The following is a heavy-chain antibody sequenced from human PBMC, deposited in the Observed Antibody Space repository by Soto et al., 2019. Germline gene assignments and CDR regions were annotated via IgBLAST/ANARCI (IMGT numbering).Heavy chain of an antibody. CDR3: ARESDSGSYYFDY. CDR1: GGSVSSGSYY. V-gene: IGHV4-61*03. D-gene: IGHD3-10*01. CDR2: IYNSGST. Sequence: PSETLSLTCTVSGGSVSSGSYYWSWIRQPPGKGLEWIVYIYNSGSTNYNHSLKSRVTISVDTSKNHFSLRMSSVTAADTAVYYCARESDSGSYYFDYGGRGTLFTVSS. J-gene: IGHJ4*02.